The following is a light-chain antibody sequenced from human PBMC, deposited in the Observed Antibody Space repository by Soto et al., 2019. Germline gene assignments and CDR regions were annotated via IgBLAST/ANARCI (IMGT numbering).Light chain of an antibody. CDR1: QSISNY. CDR2: LAS. Sequence: QMTQSPSSLSASVGDRFTITCRASQSISNYLNWYQQRPGKAPKLLIYLASSLSSGVPSKFSGSGSGTDFTLTISVLQPEDSATYYCQQTYKTPLTFGQGTKVDIK. J-gene: IGKJ1*01. V-gene: IGKV1-39*01. CDR3: QQTYKTPLT.